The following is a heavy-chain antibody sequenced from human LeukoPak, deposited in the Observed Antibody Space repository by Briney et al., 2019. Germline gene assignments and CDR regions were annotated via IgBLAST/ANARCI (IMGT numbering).Heavy chain of an antibody. CDR1: GASISNSDFY. CDR2: LYYGGSP. J-gene: IGHJ5*02. D-gene: IGHD2-15*01. Sequence: SETLSLTCTVSGASISNSDFYWGWIRQPPGKGLEWIGTLYYGGSPLYNASLTSRVSMSVETSKKQFSLRLSSVTAADTAVYYCARVNDCSGSSCFSRWFDPWGQGTLITVSS. V-gene: IGHV4-39*07. CDR3: ARVNDCSGSSCFSRWFDP.